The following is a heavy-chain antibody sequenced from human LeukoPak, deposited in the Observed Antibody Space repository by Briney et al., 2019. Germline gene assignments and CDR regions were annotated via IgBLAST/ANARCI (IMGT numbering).Heavy chain of an antibody. V-gene: IGHV3-21*01. J-gene: IGHJ3*02. CDR1: GFTFSSYS. Sequence: GGSLRLSCAASGFTFSSYSMNWVRQAPGKGLEWVSSISSSSSYIYYADSVKGRFTISRDNAKNSLYLQMNSLRAEDTAVYYCARMASPNTVTPDAFDIWGQGTMVTVST. CDR2: ISSSSSYI. D-gene: IGHD4-11*01. CDR3: ARMASPNTVTPDAFDI.